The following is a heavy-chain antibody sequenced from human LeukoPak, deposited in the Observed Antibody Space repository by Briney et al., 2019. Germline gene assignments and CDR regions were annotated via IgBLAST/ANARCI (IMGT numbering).Heavy chain of an antibody. CDR3: ARDSGYYDSSGYYYVRRYYFDY. CDR1: GGSISSGGYY. V-gene: IGHV4-31*03. J-gene: IGHJ4*02. D-gene: IGHD3-22*01. CDR2: IYYSGST. Sequence: SQTLSLTCTVSGGSISSGGYYWSWIRQHPGKGLEWIGYIYYSGSTYYNPSLKSRVTISVDTSKNQFSLKLSSVTAADTAVYYFARDSGYYDSSGYYYVRRYYFDYWGQGTLVTVSS.